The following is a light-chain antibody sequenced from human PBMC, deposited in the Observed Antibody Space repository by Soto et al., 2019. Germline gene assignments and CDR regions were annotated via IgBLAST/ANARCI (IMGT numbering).Light chain of an antibody. Sequence: QSVLTQPPSVSGAPRQRVTISCSGSSSNIGNNAVNWYQQLPGKAPKLLIYYDDLLPSGVSDRFSGSKSGTSASLAISGLQSEDEADYYCAAWDDSLNGQVFGGGTKVTVL. CDR3: AAWDDSLNGQV. J-gene: IGLJ2*01. CDR1: SSNIGNNA. CDR2: YDD. V-gene: IGLV1-36*01.